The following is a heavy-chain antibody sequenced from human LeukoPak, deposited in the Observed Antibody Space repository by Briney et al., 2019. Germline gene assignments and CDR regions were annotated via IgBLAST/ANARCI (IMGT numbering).Heavy chain of an antibody. Sequence: ASVKVSCKASGYIFTAYYIHWVRQAPGQGLEWVGWINPNSGGTNYAQKFQGRVTMTRDTSISTAYMELSRLRSDDTAVYYCAREMATILDAFDIWGQGTMVTVSS. V-gene: IGHV1-2*02. J-gene: IGHJ3*02. CDR2: INPNSGGT. CDR1: GYIFTAYY. D-gene: IGHD5-24*01. CDR3: AREMATILDAFDI.